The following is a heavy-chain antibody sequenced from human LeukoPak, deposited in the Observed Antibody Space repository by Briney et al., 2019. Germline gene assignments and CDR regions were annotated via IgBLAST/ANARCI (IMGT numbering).Heavy chain of an antibody. CDR3: ARGILNGNNWFDP. D-gene: IGHD3-9*01. CDR2: IYYSGST. J-gene: IGHJ5*02. CDR1: GGSISSYY. Sequence: SETLCLTCTVSGGSISSYYWSWIRQPPGKGLEWIGYIYYSGSTNYNPSLKSRVTISVDTSKNQFSLKLSSVTAADTAVYYCARGILNGNNWFDPWGQGTLVTVSS. V-gene: IGHV4-59*01.